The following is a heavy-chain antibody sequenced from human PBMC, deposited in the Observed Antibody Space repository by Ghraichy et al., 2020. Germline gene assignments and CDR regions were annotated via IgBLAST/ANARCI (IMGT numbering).Heavy chain of an antibody. D-gene: IGHD2-21*02. CDR3: AKGYVTAIDY. CDR2: ISDSGDST. CDR1: GFTFNSYA. Sequence: GGSLRLSCAASGFTFNSYAMTWVRQAPGKGLEWVSSISDSGDSTYYADSVKGRFTISRANSENTMSVQMNSLRAEDTAIYYCAKGYVTAIDYWGQGTLVTVSS. V-gene: IGHV3-23*01. J-gene: IGHJ4*02.